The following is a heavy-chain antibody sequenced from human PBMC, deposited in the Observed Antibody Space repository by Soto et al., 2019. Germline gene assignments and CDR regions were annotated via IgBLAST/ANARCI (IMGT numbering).Heavy chain of an antibody. J-gene: IGHJ4*02. CDR3: ARAGYGGNLGDY. Sequence: QVQLVQSGAEVKKPGSSVKVSCKASGGTFSSYVISWVRQAPGQGLEWMGGMNPIFGTANYAQKFQGRVTISADESTSTAYMELSSLRAEDTAVYYCARAGYGGNLGDYWGQGTLVTVSS. D-gene: IGHD2-21*02. CDR1: GGTFSSYV. V-gene: IGHV1-69*01. CDR2: MNPIFGTA.